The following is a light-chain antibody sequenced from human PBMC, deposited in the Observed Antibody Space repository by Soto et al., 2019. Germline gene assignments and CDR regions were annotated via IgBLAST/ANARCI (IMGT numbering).Light chain of an antibody. J-gene: IGKJ5*01. CDR3: QQSYGTPIT. Sequence: DIQMTQSPSTLSGSVGDRVTITCRASQTISSWLAWYQQKPGKAPNLLIYSASNLQSGVPSRFSGSGSGTDFTLTISSLQPEDFAAYYCQQSYGTPITFGQGTRLEIK. CDR1: QTISSW. CDR2: SAS. V-gene: IGKV1-39*01.